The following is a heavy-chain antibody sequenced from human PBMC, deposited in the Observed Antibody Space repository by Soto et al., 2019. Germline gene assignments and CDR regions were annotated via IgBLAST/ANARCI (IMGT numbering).Heavy chain of an antibody. Sequence: ASVKVSCKVSGYTLTELSMHWVRQAPGKGLEWMGGFDPEDGETIYAQKFQERVTITRDMSTSTAYMELSSLRSEDTAVYYCAGGVTGTELDYWGQGTLVTVSS. J-gene: IGHJ4*02. CDR3: AGGVTGTELDY. CDR2: FDPEDGET. V-gene: IGHV1-24*01. D-gene: IGHD1-20*01. CDR1: GYTLTELS.